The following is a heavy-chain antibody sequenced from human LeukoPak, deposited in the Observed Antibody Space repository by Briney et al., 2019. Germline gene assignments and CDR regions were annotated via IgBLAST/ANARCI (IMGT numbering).Heavy chain of an antibody. Sequence: ASVKVSCKASGYTFTSYDINWVRQATGQGLEWMRWMNPNSGNTGYAQKFQGRVTITRNTSISTAYMELSSLRSEDTAVYYCARGRSYDFWSGYYTDHNWFDPWGQGTLVTVSS. CDR2: MNPNSGNT. V-gene: IGHV1-8*03. CDR1: GYTFTSYD. J-gene: IGHJ5*02. CDR3: ARGRSYDFWSGYYTDHNWFDP. D-gene: IGHD3-3*01.